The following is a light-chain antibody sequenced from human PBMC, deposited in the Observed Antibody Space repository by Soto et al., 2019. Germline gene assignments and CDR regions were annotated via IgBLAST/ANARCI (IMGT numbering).Light chain of an antibody. V-gene: IGLV1-40*01. CDR3: QAYDYSLTASV. J-gene: IGLJ3*02. Sequence: QAVVTQPPSVSGAPGQRVTLSCTGNSSNLGAGYDVHWYQQLPGAAPKLVIFGNRKRPSGVPERFSGSKSGTSASLAITGLQAEDEADYYCQAYDYSLTASVFGGGTKLTVL. CDR2: GNR. CDR1: SSNLGAGYD.